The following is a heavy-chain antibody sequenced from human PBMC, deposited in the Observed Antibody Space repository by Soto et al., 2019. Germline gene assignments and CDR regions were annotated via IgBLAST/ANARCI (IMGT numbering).Heavy chain of an antibody. D-gene: IGHD6-13*01. CDR1: RFTFSSYG. CDR3: ARGGLLAAADYFDY. CDR2: IWYDGSNK. V-gene: IGHV3-33*01. Sequence: QVQLVESGGGVVQPGRSLRLSCAASRFTFSSYGMHWVRQAPGKGLEWVAVIWYDGSNKYYADSVKGRFTISRDNSKNTLYLQMNSLRAEDTAVYYCARGGLLAAADYFDYWGQGTLVTVSS. J-gene: IGHJ4*02.